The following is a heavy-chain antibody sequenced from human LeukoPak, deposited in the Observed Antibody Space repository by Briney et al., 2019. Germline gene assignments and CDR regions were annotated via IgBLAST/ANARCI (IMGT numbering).Heavy chain of an antibody. CDR1: GGTFSSYA. V-gene: IGHV1-69*05. Sequence: SVKVSCKASGGTFSSYAISWVRQAPGQGLEWMGGIIPIFGTANYAQEFQGRVTITTDESTSTACMELSSLRSEDTAVYYCAREGSSGWTFDYWGQGTLVTVSS. D-gene: IGHD6-19*01. CDR2: IIPIFGTA. CDR3: AREGSSGWTFDY. J-gene: IGHJ4*02.